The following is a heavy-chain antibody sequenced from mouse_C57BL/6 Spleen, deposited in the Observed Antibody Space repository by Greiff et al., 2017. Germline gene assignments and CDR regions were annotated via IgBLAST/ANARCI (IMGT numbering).Heavy chain of an antibody. V-gene: IGHV1-52*01. J-gene: IGHJ4*01. CDR3: TRRRDYYAMDY. CDR2: IDPSDSET. Sequence: QVQLQQPGAELVRPGSSVKLSCKASGYTFTSYWMHWVKQRPIQGLEWIGNIDPSDSETHYNQKFKDKATLTVDKSSSTAYMQLSSLTSDDSAVYYCTRRRDYYAMDYWGQGTSVTVSS. CDR1: GYTFTSYW.